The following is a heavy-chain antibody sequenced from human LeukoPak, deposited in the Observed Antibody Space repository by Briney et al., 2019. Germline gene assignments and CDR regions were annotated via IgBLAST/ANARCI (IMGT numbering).Heavy chain of an antibody. CDR3: ARSSSYYCYGMDV. D-gene: IGHD6-6*01. V-gene: IGHV4-59*12. CDR2: IYYSGST. J-gene: IGHJ6*02. Sequence: SETLSLTCTVSGGSISSYYWSWIRQPPGKGLEWIGYIYYSGSTNYNPSLKSRVTISVDTSKNQFSLKLSSVTAADTAVYYCARSSSYYCYGMDVWGQGTTVTVSS. CDR1: GGSISSYY.